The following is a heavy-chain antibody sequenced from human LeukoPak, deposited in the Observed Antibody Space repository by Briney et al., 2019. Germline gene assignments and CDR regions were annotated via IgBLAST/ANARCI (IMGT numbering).Heavy chain of an antibody. CDR1: GYSISSGYY. Sequence: SETLSLTCTVSGYSISSGYYWGWIRQPPGKGLEWIGCIYHSGSTYYNPSLKSRVTISVDTSKNQFSLKLSSVTAADTAVYYCARVALIVGVDYWGQGTLVTVSS. CDR3: ARVALIVGVDY. J-gene: IGHJ4*02. V-gene: IGHV4-38-2*02. D-gene: IGHD1-26*01. CDR2: IYHSGST.